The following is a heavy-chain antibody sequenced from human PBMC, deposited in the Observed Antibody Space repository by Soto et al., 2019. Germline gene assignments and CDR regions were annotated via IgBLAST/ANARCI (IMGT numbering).Heavy chain of an antibody. CDR1: GGSFSGYY. J-gene: IGHJ4*02. D-gene: IGHD3-16*01. CDR3: ARHGGYYFDY. CDR2: IGHSGST. Sequence: SETLSLTCAVYGGSFSGYYWSWIRQPPGRGLEWIGEIGHSGSTIYNPSLESRVTISEDSSNNQFSLKLNSVTAADTAVYYCARHGGYYFDYWGQGAPVTVSS. V-gene: IGHV4-34*01.